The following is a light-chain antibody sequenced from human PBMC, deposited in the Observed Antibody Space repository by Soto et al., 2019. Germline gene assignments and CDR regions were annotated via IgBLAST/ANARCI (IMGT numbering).Light chain of an antibody. CDR2: EVS. CDR1: SNDVGSYNL. CDR3: CSYAGSSTL. Sequence: QSVLTQPASVSGSPGQSITISCTGTSNDVGSYNLVSWYQQHPGKAPKLMIYEVSKRPSGVSNRFSGSKSGNTASLTISGLQAEDEADYYCCSYAGSSTLFGGGTKVTVL. J-gene: IGLJ2*01. V-gene: IGLV2-23*02.